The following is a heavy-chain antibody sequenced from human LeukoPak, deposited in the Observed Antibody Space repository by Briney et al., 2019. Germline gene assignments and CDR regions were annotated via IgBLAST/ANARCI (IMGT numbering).Heavy chain of an antibody. CDR3: ARGGAYFDY. J-gene: IGHJ4*02. CDR1: GYTFSSSV. D-gene: IGHD1-26*01. V-gene: IGHV3-23*01. Sequence: GGSLRLSCAASGYTFSSSVMSWVRQAPGKGLEWVSSIGGSGGDTYYADSVKGRFTISRDNSKNTLYLQMNSLRAEDTAVYYCARGGAYFDYWGQGTLVTVSS. CDR2: IGGSGGDT.